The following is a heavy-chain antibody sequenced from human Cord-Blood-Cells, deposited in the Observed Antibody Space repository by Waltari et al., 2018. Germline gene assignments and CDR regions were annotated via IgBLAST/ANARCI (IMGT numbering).Heavy chain of an antibody. D-gene: IGHD6-19*01. CDR1: GGSFSGYY. Sequence: QVQLQQWGAGLLKPSETLSLTCAVYGGSFSGYYWSWIRQPPGKGLEWIGEINHSGSTNSNPSLKSRVTISVDTSKNQFSLKLSSVTAADTAVYYCARGGSVAGNHYYYGMDVWGQGTTVTVSS. CDR3: ARGGSVAGNHYYYGMDV. J-gene: IGHJ6*02. V-gene: IGHV4-34*01. CDR2: INHSGST.